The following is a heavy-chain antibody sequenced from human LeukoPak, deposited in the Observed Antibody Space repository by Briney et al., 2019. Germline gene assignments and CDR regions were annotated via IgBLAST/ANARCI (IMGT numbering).Heavy chain of an antibody. V-gene: IGHV1-2*04. CDR3: AREVQPDKGGVDY. Sequence: ASVKVSCKASGYTFLSYDINWVRQAPGQGLEWMGWINPNSGGANYAQKFQGWVTMTRDTSISTAYMELSRLRSDDTAVYYCAREVQPDKGGVDYWGQGTLVTVSS. CDR2: INPNSGGA. CDR1: GYTFLSYD. J-gene: IGHJ4*02. D-gene: IGHD1-1*01.